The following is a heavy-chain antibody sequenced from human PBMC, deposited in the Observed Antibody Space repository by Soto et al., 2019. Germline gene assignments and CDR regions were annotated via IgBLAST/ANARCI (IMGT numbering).Heavy chain of an antibody. CDR1: GFYFSGYW. CDR3: VRAAARGDS. V-gene: IGHV3-74*01. D-gene: IGHD6-13*01. J-gene: IGHJ4*02. CDR2: INTDGSDT. Sequence: GRSLRLSCAASGFYFSGYWMHWVRQVPGKGLVWVSRINTDGSDTLYADSVKGRFTISRDNTKNTLYLQMSSLRAEDTAIYYCVRAAARGDSWGQGTLVTVSS.